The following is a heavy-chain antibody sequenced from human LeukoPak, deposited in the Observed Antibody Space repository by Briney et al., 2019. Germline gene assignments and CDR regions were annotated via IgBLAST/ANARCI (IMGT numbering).Heavy chain of an antibody. Sequence: GGSLRLSCAAPGFSVGSNYMNWVRQAPGKGLEWVSILYSGDSTYYADSVKGRFIVSRDNSKNTLFLQMNALGVEDTAVYYCARVGDHYHWYLDVWGRGTLVTVSS. V-gene: IGHV3-53*01. D-gene: IGHD3-10*01. CDR3: ARVGDHYHWYLDV. CDR1: GFSVGSNY. J-gene: IGHJ2*01. CDR2: LYSGDST.